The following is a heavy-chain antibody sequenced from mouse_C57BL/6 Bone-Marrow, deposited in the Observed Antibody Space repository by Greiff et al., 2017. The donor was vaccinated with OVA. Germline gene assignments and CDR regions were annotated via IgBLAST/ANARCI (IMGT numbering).Heavy chain of an antibody. J-gene: IGHJ2*01. CDR1: GYTFTSYW. CDR2: IYPGSGST. D-gene: IGHD1-1*01. V-gene: IGHV1-55*01. Sequence: QVQLQQPGAELVKPGATVKMSCKASGYTFTSYWITWVKQRPGQGLEWIGDIYPGSGSTNYNEKFKSKATLTVDTSSSTAYMQLSSLTSEDSAVYYGARHGSSYEDFDYWGQGTTLTVSS. CDR3: ARHGSSYEDFDY.